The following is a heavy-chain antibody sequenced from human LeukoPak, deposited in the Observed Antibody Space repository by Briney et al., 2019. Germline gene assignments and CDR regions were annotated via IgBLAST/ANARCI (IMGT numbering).Heavy chain of an antibody. J-gene: IGHJ5*02. CDR3: AREASTEAIHAFDP. V-gene: IGHV3-30*02. Sequence: GGSLRLSCAASGLGFSRNGMHWVRQAPGKGLEWLTFIRYDGSAKYYSDSVKGRFTISRDNSKNTLYLQMNTLRVEDTAVYYCAREASTEAIHAFDPWGQGTLVTVSS. CDR2: IRYDGSAK. CDR1: GLGFSRNG. D-gene: IGHD2-21*01.